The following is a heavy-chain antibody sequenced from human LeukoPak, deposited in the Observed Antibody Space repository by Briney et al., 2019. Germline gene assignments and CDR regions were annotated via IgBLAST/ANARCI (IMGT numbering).Heavy chain of an antibody. CDR3: ARDLYCTNGVCYIEGYYFDY. V-gene: IGHV3-21*01. Sequence: GGSLRLSCAASGFTFSSYSMNWVRQAPGKGLEWVSSISSSSSYIYYADSVKGQFTISRDNAKNSLYLQMNSLRAEDTAVYYCARDLYCTNGVCYIEGYYFDYWGQGTLVTVSS. J-gene: IGHJ4*02. D-gene: IGHD2-8*01. CDR2: ISSSSSYI. CDR1: GFTFSSYS.